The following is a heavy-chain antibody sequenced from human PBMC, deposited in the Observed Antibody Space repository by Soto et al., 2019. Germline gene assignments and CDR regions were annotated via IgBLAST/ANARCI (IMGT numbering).Heavy chain of an antibody. CDR2: INHSGST. CDR3: ARGGQQLDGRWFDP. V-gene: IGHV4-34*01. CDR1: GGSFSGYY. D-gene: IGHD6-13*01. J-gene: IGHJ5*02. Sequence: SETLSLTCAVYGGSFSGYYWSWIRQHPGKGLEWIGEINHSGSTNYNPSLKSRVTISVDTSKNQFSLKLSSVTAADTAVYYCARGGQQLDGRWFDPWGQGTLVTVSS.